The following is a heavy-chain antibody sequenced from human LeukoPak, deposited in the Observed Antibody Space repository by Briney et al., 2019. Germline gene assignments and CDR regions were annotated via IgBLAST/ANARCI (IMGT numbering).Heavy chain of an antibody. Sequence: PGGSLRLSCAASGFTFGSYWMSWVRQAPGKGLEWVSYISSSGSTIYYADSVKGRFTISRDNAKNSLYLQMNSLRAEDTAVYYCARIMGTIFGVVRMYYYYMDVWGKGTTVTVSS. CDR1: GFTFGSYW. CDR2: ISSSGSTI. V-gene: IGHV3-48*04. CDR3: ARIMGTIFGVVRMYYYYMDV. J-gene: IGHJ6*03. D-gene: IGHD3-3*01.